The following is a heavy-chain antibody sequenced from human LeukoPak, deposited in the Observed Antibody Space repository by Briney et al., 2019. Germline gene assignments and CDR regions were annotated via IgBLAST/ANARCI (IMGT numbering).Heavy chain of an antibody. J-gene: IGHJ6*04. V-gene: IGHV4-61*01. CDR2: ISYNENT. CDR1: GGSVGSGTYY. D-gene: IGHD3-10*01. Sequence: PSETLSLTCTVSGGSVGSGTYYWTWIRQPPGRGLEWIAYISYNENTNYNPSLKSRLTISLDTSKNQFSLRLSSVTAADTAVYYCAREASLVRGIFITRYGLDVWGKGTTVTVSS. CDR3: AREASLVRGIFITRYGLDV.